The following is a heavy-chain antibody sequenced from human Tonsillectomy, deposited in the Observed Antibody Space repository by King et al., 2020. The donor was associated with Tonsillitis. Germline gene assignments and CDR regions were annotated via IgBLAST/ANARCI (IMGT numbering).Heavy chain of an antibody. CDR2: IKQDGSEK. CDR1: GFVFSSSW. CDR3: ARHSESRLAPFDY. D-gene: IGHD6-19*01. J-gene: IGHJ4*02. V-gene: IGHV3-7*03. Sequence: VQLVESGGGLVQPGGSLRLSCAASGFVFSSSWMSWVRQAPGKGLEWVANIKQDGSEKYYVDSVKGRFTISRDNAKNSLYLQMNSLRAEDTAVYSCARHSESRLAPFDYWGQGTLVTVSS.